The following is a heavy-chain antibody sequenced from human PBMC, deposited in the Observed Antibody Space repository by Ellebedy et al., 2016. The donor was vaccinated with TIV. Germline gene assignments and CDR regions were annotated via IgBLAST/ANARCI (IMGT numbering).Heavy chain of an antibody. CDR2: ISSRGYTI. Sequence: PGGSLRLSCAASGFTLTSYPMIWVRQAPGKGLEWVSYISSRGYTIEHAGSVNGRFTISRDSAKNSLYLQMTGLRDEDTAVYYCARVVDGVVWGDYWGQGTGHRLI. CDR1: GFTLTSYP. J-gene: IGHJ4*02. V-gene: IGHV3-48*02. CDR3: ARVVDGVVWGDY. D-gene: IGHD3-22*01.